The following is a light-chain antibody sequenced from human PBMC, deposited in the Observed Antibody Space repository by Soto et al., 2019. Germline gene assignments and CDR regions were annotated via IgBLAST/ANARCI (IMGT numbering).Light chain of an antibody. Sequence: EIVLSQSPGTLSLSPGERATLSCRASQSVSSSYLAWYQQKPGQAPRLLIYSASSRATGIPDRFSGSGSGTDFTVTISRLEPEDFAVYYCQQYGSSPGTFGQGTKLEIK. CDR3: QQYGSSPGT. V-gene: IGKV3-20*01. J-gene: IGKJ2*01. CDR1: QSVSSSY. CDR2: SAS.